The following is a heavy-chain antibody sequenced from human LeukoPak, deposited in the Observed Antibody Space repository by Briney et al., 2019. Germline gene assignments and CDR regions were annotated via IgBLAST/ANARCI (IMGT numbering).Heavy chain of an antibody. Sequence: ASVKVSCTASGYTFTGYYMHWVRQAPGQGLEWMGIINPSGGSTSYAQKFQGRVTMTRDMSTSTVYMELSSLRSEDTAVYYCARVVGATNHAFDIWGQGTMVTVSS. V-gene: IGHV1-46*01. CDR3: ARVVGATNHAFDI. CDR2: INPSGGST. J-gene: IGHJ3*02. D-gene: IGHD1-26*01. CDR1: GYTFTGYY.